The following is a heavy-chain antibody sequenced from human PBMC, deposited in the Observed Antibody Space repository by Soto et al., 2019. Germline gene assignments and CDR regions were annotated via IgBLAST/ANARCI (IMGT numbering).Heavy chain of an antibody. CDR3: AKVPTLWWLDEGSLSFDL. J-gene: IGHJ2*01. D-gene: IGHD2-15*01. Sequence: QVQLVESGGGVVQPGRSLRLSCAASGFTFSDYGIHWVRQAPGKGLEWVAVISYDGSNKYYADSVKGRFTISRENSKNTLYLQMNSLRAEDTAVYYCAKVPTLWWLDEGSLSFDLWGRGTLVTVSS. CDR1: GFTFSDYG. CDR2: ISYDGSNK. V-gene: IGHV3-30*18.